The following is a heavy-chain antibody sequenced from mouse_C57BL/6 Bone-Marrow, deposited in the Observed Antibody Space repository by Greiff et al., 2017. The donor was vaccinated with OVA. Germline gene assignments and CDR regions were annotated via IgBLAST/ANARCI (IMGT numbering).Heavy chain of an antibody. V-gene: IGHV5-17*01. CDR3: ARKMDY. J-gene: IGHJ4*01. CDR1: GFTFSDYG. Sequence: EVKLMESGGGLVKPGGSLKLSCAASGFTFSDYGMHWVRQAPVKGLEWVAYISSGSSTIYYANTVQGRFTISRDNANNTLFLQRTRLRSEDTAKYYCARKMDYWGQGTSVTVSS. CDR2: ISSGSSTI.